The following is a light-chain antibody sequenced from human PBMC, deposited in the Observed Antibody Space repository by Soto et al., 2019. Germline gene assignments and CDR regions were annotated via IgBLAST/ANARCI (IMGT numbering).Light chain of an antibody. Sequence: DIVMTQSPDSLAVSLGERATINCKSSQSVLYSSNNKNYLAWYQQKPGQPPKLLIYWASTRESGVPDRFSGSWSGTDFTLTISSLQAEDVAVYYCHQYYSTSCTFGQGTKVEIK. V-gene: IGKV4-1*01. CDR3: HQYYSTSCT. J-gene: IGKJ1*01. CDR1: QSVLYSSNNKNY. CDR2: WAS.